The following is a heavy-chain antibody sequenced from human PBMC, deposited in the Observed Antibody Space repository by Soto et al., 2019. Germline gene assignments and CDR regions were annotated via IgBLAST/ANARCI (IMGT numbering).Heavy chain of an antibody. J-gene: IGHJ4*02. CDR3: AKNLPSTGGFDY. D-gene: IGHD2-2*01. CDR2: IYYSGKT. Sequence: PSETLSLTCSLSGASITSTTYFWAWIRQPPGKGLEWVGSIYYSGKTDYNPSLKSRATISVDRSRNQFSLQVSSVTAADTAVYYCAKNLPSTGGFDYWGQGTVVTVSS. V-gene: IGHV4-39*01. CDR1: GASITSTTYF.